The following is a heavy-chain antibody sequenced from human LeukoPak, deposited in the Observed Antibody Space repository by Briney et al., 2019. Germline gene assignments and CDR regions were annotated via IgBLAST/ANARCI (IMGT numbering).Heavy chain of an antibody. V-gene: IGHV4-39*01. CDR1: GVSITSETYY. CDR3: ASLWGSGSGPPKYYFDH. J-gene: IGHJ4*02. D-gene: IGHD5-12*01. CDR2: MYYSGSV. Sequence: SETLSLTCTVSGVSITSETYYWGWLRQPPGKRLEWIGSMYYSGSVHYNPSLESRVTISVDTSKNQFSLRLRSVTAADTAVYYCASLWGSGSGPPKYYFDHWGQGTPVTVSS.